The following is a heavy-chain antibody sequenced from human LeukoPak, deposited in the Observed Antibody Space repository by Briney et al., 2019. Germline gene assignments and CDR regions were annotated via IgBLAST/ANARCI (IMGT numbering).Heavy chain of an antibody. CDR2: INPNSGGT. Sequence: ASVKVSCKASRYTFTGYYMHWVRQAPGQGLEWMGWINPNSGGTNYAQKFQGWVTMTRDTSISTAYMELSRLRSDDTAVYYCARSCSSTSCYPYYYGMDVWGQGTTVTVSS. V-gene: IGHV1-2*04. D-gene: IGHD2-2*01. CDR3: ARSCSSTSCYPYYYGMDV. CDR1: RYTFTGYY. J-gene: IGHJ6*02.